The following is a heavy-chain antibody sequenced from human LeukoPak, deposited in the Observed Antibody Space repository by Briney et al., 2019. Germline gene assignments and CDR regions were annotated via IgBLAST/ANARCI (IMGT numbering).Heavy chain of an antibody. V-gene: IGHV4-59*08. CDR2: IYYSGGT. CDR1: GASINDYY. Sequence: SETLSLTCTVSGASINDYYWQWIRQSPGKGLEWIGYIYYSGGTNYNPALKSRGAISLGTSKTKFSLKLSSVTAADTAVYYCARHRKYYYDSSPAVFDYWGQGTLVTVSS. J-gene: IGHJ4*02. CDR3: ARHRKYYYDSSPAVFDY. D-gene: IGHD3-22*01.